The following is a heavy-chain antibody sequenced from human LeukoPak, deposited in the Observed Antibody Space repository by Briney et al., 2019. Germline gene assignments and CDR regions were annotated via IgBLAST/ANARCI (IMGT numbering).Heavy chain of an antibody. J-gene: IGHJ4*02. D-gene: IGHD3-3*01. CDR2: INHSGST. CDR1: GGSFSGYY. CDR3: ARGRSYDFWSGYSY. V-gene: IGHV4-34*01. Sequence: PSETLSLTCAVYGGSFSGYYWSWIRQPPGKGLGWIGEINHSGSTNYNPSLKSRVTISVDTSKNQFSLKLSSVTAADTAVYYCARGRSYDFWSGYSYWGQGTLVTVSS.